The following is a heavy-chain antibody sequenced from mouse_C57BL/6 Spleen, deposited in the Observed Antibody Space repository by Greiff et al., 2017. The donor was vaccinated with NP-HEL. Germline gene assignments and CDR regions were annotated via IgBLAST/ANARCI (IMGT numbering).Heavy chain of an antibody. J-gene: IGHJ3*01. Sequence: VQLQQSGPELVKPGASVKIPCKASGYTFTDYNMDWVKQSHGKSLEWIGDINPNNGGTIYNQKFKGKATLTVDKSSSTAYMELRSLTSEDTAVYYCARRSPYDGYYGWFAYWGQGTLVTVSA. CDR1: GYTFTDYN. D-gene: IGHD2-3*01. CDR2: INPNNGGT. V-gene: IGHV1-18*01. CDR3: ARRSPYDGYYGWFAY.